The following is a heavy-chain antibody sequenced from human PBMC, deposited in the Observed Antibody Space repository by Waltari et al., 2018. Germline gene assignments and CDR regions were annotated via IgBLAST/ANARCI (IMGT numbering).Heavy chain of an antibody. Sequence: QVQLQESGPGLVRPSETLSLTCDVSGYFINTGFFLGWTRQPPGKGLEWIGNIYHDGTTYYNPSLKHRLMISLDTSKNQFSLRLNFVDVADTAVYYCARQTLGYCTSAACRRLETWGQGILVTVSS. D-gene: IGHD2-2*03. CDR2: IYHDGTT. CDR1: GYFINTGFF. J-gene: IGHJ5*02. CDR3: ARQTLGYCTSAACRRLET. V-gene: IGHV4-38-2*01.